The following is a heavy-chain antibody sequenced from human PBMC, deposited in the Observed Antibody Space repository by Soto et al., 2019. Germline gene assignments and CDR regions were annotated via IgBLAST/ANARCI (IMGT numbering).Heavy chain of an antibody. J-gene: IGHJ4*02. V-gene: IGHV4-59*01. CDR1: GGSMSSYF. CDR3: ARVIGGWYEHDY. D-gene: IGHD6-19*01. Sequence: SETLSLTCTVSGGSMSSYFWTWIRQPPGKGLEWIGYIYYSGSTNYSPSLKSRVTMSVDTSRNQFSLKLSSVTAADTAVYYCARVIGGWYEHDYWGQGILVTVSS. CDR2: IYYSGST.